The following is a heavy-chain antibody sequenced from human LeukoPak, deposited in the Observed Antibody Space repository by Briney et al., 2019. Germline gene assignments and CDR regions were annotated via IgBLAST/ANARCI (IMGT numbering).Heavy chain of an antibody. D-gene: IGHD3-22*01. V-gene: IGHV4-59*01. CDR3: ARVTGYMIEDYFDY. CDR1: GGSISSYH. Sequence: PSETLSLTCTVSGGSISSYHWSWIRQPPGKGLECIGYIYYSGSTNYNPSLKSRVTMSVDTSKNQFSLRLSSVTAADTAVYYCARVTGYMIEDYFDYWGQGTLVTVSS. J-gene: IGHJ4*02. CDR2: IYYSGST.